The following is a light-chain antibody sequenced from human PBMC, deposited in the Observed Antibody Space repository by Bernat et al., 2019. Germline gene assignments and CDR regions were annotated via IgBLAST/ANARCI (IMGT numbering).Light chain of an antibody. Sequence: SYVLTQPPSVSVAPGKTARITCGGNNIGTKSVHWYQQKPGQASVLVIYSDSGRPSGIPERFSGSNSGNTATLTISRVEAGDEADYYCQVWDSSSDHYVFGTGTKVTVL. CDR2: SDS. CDR1: NIGTKS. CDR3: QVWDSSSDHYV. V-gene: IGLV3-21*04. J-gene: IGLJ1*01.